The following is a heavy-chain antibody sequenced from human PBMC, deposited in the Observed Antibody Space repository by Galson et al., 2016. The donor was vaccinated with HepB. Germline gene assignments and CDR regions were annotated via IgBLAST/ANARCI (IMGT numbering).Heavy chain of an antibody. CDR1: GFTFSSYS. CDR3: ARGGYSGYDWVRNWFDP. V-gene: IGHV3-21*01. Sequence: SCAASGFTFSSYSMHWVRQAPGKGLEWVSFISSSSSYIYYADSVKGRFTISRDNAKNSLYLQMNSLRAEDTAVYYCARGGYSGYDWVRNWFDPWGQGTLVTVSS. J-gene: IGHJ5*02. D-gene: IGHD5-12*01. CDR2: ISSSSSYI.